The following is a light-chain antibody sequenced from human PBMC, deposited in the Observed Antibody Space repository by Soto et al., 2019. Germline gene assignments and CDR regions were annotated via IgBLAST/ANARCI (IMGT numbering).Light chain of an antibody. Sequence: EIVLTQSPGTLSLSPGERATLSCRASQSVSSSFLAWYQQKPGQALRLLLFAASTRAAGVPDRFSGSGSGTDFTLTISRLEPEDFAVYYCQQYGSSRTFGLGTRLEIK. V-gene: IGKV3-20*01. J-gene: IGKJ2*01. CDR3: QQYGSSRT. CDR2: AAS. CDR1: QSVSSSF.